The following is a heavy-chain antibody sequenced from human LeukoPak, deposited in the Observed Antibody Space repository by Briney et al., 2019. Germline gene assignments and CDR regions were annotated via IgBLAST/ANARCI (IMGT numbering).Heavy chain of an antibody. CDR1: GFTFSYYY. Sequence: SLRLYCAASGFTFSYYYMSWPRQAPGKGLECVSYIIGSSSNTNYADSVKGRFTISRDNAKNSLYLQMNSLRAEDTAVYYCATKHGYSGYGYDYWGQGTLVTVSS. CDR3: ATKHGYSGYGYDY. CDR2: IIGSSSNT. V-gene: IGHV3-11*06. J-gene: IGHJ4*02. D-gene: IGHD5-12*01.